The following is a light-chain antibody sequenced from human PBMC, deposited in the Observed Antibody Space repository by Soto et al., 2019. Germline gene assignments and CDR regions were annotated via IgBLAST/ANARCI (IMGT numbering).Light chain of an antibody. CDR3: QQYGSTPKT. CDR1: QSFRSSY. CDR2: GAS. V-gene: IGKV3-20*01. J-gene: IGKJ2*01. Sequence: EIVLTQSPGTLSLSPGERATLSCRASQSFRSSYLAWFQQKPGQAPRLLIYGASSSATGIPDRFSGSESGTDFTLTISRLEPEDFAVYYCQQYGSTPKTFGQGTKLEIK.